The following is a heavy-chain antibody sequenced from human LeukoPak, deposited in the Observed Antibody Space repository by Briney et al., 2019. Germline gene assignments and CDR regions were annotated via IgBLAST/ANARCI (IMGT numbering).Heavy chain of an antibody. CDR3: AELYYYDSSGYYYEYFQH. D-gene: IGHD3-22*01. CDR1: GGTFSSYA. Sequence: ASVKVSCKASGGTFSSYAISWVRQAPGQGLERMGRIIPIFGIANYAQKFQGRVTITADKSTSTAYMELSSLRSEDTAVYYCAELYYYDSSGYYYEYFQHWGQGTLVTVSS. J-gene: IGHJ1*01. V-gene: IGHV1-69*04. CDR2: IIPIFGIA.